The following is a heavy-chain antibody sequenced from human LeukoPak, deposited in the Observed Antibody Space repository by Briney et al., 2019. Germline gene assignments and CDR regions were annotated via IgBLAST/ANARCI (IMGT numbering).Heavy chain of an antibody. CDR1: GGSFSGYY. V-gene: IGHV4-34*01. CDR3: ARRLSYYDFWSGYYTGSWLDP. D-gene: IGHD3-3*01. J-gene: IGHJ5*02. CDR2: INHSGST. Sequence: PSETLSLTCAVYGGSFSGYYWSWIRQPPGKGLEWIGEINHSGSTNYNPSLKSRVTISVDTSKNQFSLKLSSVTAADTAVYYCARRLSYYDFWSGYYTGSWLDPWGQGTLVTVSS.